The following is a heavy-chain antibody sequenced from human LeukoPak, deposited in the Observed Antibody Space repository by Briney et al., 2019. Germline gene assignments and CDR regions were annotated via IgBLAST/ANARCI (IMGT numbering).Heavy chain of an antibody. V-gene: IGHV1-18*01. D-gene: IGHD2-21*02. CDR1: GYTFTSYG. CDR2: ISAYNGNT. J-gene: IGHJ4*02. Sequence: ASVKVSCKASGYTFTSYGISWVRQAPGQGLEWMGWISAYNGNTNYAQKLQGRVTMTTDTSTSTAYMELRSLRSDDTAVYYCARSALPDCGGDCYSGPFDYWGQGTLVTVSS. CDR3: ARSALPDCGGDCYSGPFDY.